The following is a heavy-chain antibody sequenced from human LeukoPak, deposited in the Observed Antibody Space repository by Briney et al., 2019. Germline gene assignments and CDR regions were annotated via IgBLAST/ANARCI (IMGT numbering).Heavy chain of an antibody. D-gene: IGHD1/OR15-1a*01. J-gene: IGHJ4*02. V-gene: IGHV3-53*01. CDR3: ARGTVYAKLYDY. CDR1: GFTVSDNY. Sequence: GGSLRLSCAASGFTVSDNYMSWVRQAPGKGLEWVSVIYSGGSTYYADSVKGRFTVSRDNSKNTLYLQMNSLRAEDTAVYYCARGTVYAKLYDYWGQGTLVTVSS. CDR2: IYSGGST.